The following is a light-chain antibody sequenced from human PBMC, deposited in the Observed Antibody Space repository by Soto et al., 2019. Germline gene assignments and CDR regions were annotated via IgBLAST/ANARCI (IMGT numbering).Light chain of an antibody. CDR3: QQYENSPIT. V-gene: IGKV3-20*01. J-gene: IGKJ5*01. CDR2: GAS. Sequence: ESVFTQSPVILSLSPGERASLSCGASQSLSSNFLAWYQQKPGQAPRLLIYGASSRATGIPDRFSGTGSETDFTLTINRLEPEDFAVYYCQQYENSPITFGQGTRLENK. CDR1: QSLSSNF.